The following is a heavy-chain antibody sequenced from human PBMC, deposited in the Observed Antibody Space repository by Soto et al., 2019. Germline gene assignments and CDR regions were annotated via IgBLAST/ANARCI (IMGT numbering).Heavy chain of an antibody. V-gene: IGHV4-31*03. CDR1: GGSISSGGYY. Sequence: SETLSLTCTVSGGSISSGGYYWSWIRQHPGKGLEWIGYIYYSGSTYYNPSLKSRVTISVDTSKNQFSLKLSSVTAADTAVYYCARGIGDFWSGMGYWGQGTQVTVSS. D-gene: IGHD3-3*01. J-gene: IGHJ4*02. CDR2: IYYSGST. CDR3: ARGIGDFWSGMGY.